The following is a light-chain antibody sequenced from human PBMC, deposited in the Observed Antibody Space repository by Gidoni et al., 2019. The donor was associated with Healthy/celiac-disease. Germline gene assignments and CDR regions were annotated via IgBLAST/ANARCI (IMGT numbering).Light chain of an antibody. J-gene: IGKJ4*01. CDR1: QSVLYSSNNKNY. V-gene: IGKV4-1*01. CDR2: WAS. Sequence: EIVMTQPPDSLAVSLGERATINCKSSQSVLYSSNNKNYLAWYQQKPGQPPKLLIYWASTRESGVPDRFSGSGSGTDFTLTISSLQAEDVAVYYCQQYYSTPCSFGGGTKVEIK. CDR3: QQYYSTPCS.